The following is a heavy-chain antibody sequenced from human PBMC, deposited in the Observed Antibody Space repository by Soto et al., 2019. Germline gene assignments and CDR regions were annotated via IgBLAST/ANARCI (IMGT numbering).Heavy chain of an antibody. CDR2: IYYSGST. CDR1: GGSIRSGVYY. CDR3: ARGPAGTPFDY. Sequence: QVQLQESGPGLVKPSQTLSLTCTVSGGSIRSGVYYWSWIRQHPGKGLEWIGSIYYSGSTYYNPSLKSRVTISVDTSKNQFSLKLSSVTAADTAVYYCARGPAGTPFDYWGQGTLVTVSS. D-gene: IGHD6-19*01. V-gene: IGHV4-31*03. J-gene: IGHJ4*02.